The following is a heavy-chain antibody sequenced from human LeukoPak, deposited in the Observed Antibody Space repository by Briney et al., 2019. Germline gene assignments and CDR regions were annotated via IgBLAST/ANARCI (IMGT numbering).Heavy chain of an antibody. CDR1: GYSISSGYY. CDR2: IYYHENT. Sequence: SETLSLTCTVSGYSISSGYYWGWIRQAPGKGLEWIGSIYYHENTYYNPSLKSRVTISVDTSKNQFSLKLNSVTAADTAVYFCARRAYSTAYWKHFDSWGQGTLVTVSS. CDR3: ARRAYSTAYWKHFDS. V-gene: IGHV4-38-2*02. D-gene: IGHD1-1*01. J-gene: IGHJ4*02.